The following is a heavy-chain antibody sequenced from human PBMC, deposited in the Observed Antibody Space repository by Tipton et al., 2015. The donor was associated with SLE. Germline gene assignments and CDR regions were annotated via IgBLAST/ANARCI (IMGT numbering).Heavy chain of an antibody. V-gene: IGHV4-59*01. CDR1: GGSISSYY. CDR3: ARVSDYGDYARDY. D-gene: IGHD4-17*01. CDR2: IYYSGST. J-gene: IGHJ4*02. Sequence: LRLSCTVSGGSISSYYWSWIRQPPGKGLEWIGYIYYSGSTNYNPSLKSRVTISVDTSKNQFSLKLSSVTAADTAVYYCARVSDYGDYARDYWGQGTLVTVSS.